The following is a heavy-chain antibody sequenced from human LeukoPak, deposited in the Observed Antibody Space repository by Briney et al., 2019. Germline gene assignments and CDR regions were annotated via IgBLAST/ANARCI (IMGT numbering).Heavy chain of an antibody. Sequence: GASVKVSCKTSGYTFTTYGISWVRQAPGQGLEWMGWISGSNGNTKYAQKVQGRVTMTTDTSTTTAYMEVRSLRSDDTAVHYCARDRDRMVQGVTALFDYWGQGTLVTVSS. J-gene: IGHJ4*02. CDR1: GYTFTTYG. CDR2: ISGSNGNT. D-gene: IGHD3-10*01. V-gene: IGHV1-18*04. CDR3: ARDRDRMVQGVTALFDY.